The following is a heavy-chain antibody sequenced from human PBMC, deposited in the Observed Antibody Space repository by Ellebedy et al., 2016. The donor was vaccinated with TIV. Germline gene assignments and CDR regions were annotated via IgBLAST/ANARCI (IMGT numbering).Heavy chain of an antibody. CDR1: GFTFGDYA. Sequence: GESLKISXTASGFTFGDYAMSWFRQAPGKGLEWVGFIRSKAYGGTTEYAASVKGRFTISRDDSKSIAYLQMNSLKTEDTAVYYCTRDFRFQQLSIYYYYMDVWGKGTTVTVSS. V-gene: IGHV3-49*03. D-gene: IGHD6-13*01. J-gene: IGHJ6*03. CDR3: TRDFRFQQLSIYYYYMDV. CDR2: IRSKAYGGTT.